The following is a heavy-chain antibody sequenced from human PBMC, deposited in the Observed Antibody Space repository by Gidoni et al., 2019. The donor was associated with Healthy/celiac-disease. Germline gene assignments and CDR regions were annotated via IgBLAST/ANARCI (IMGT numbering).Heavy chain of an antibody. CDR3: AKDTGATGGWFDP. D-gene: IGHD1-26*01. Sequence: EVQLVESGGGLVQPGWSLRLSCAASGFTLDDYAMHWARQAPGEGLEWVSGISWKSGSIGYADSVKCRFTISRDNAKNSLYLKMKSLRAEDTAWYYCAKDTGATGGWFDPWGQGTLVTVS. CDR1: GFTLDDYA. CDR2: ISWKSGSI. J-gene: IGHJ5*02. V-gene: IGHV3-9*01.